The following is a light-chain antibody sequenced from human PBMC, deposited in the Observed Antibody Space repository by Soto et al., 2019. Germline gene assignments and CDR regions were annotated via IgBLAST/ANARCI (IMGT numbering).Light chain of an antibody. Sequence: DIVMTQTPLSLPVTPGEPAYISCRSIQSLLYSDDGNTYLDWYLQKPGQSTQLLIYTLSYRASGVPDRFSGSGSGTDFTMKISRVEAEDVATCYCQQYNDYSAWTFGQGT. V-gene: IGKV2-40*01. CDR2: TLS. CDR3: QQYNDYSAWT. CDR1: QSLLYSDDGNTY. J-gene: IGKJ1*01.